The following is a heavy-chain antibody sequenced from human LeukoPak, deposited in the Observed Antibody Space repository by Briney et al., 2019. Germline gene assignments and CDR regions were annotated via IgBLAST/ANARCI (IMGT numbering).Heavy chain of an antibody. CDR3: ARVGNILYYDSSGYYSRATHTDYYYYGMDV. D-gene: IGHD3-22*01. CDR1: GGSISSYY. V-gene: IGHV4-4*07. J-gene: IGHJ6*02. CDR2: IYTSGST. Sequence: SETLFLTCTVSGGSISSYYWSWIRQPAGKGLEWIGRIYTSGSTNYNPSLKSRVTMSVDTSKNQFSLKLSSVTAADTAVYYCARVGNILYYDSSGYYSRATHTDYYYYGMDVWGQGTTVTVSS.